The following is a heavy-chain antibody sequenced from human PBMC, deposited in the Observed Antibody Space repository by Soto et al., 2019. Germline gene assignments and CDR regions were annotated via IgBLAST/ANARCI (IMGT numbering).Heavy chain of an antibody. J-gene: IGHJ6*02. Sequence: GGSLRLSCVASGFTFSSYDMHWVRQATGKGLEWVSAIGTAGDTYYPGSVKGRFTISRENAKKSLYLQMNSLRAEDTAVYYCARLLDRQLVPNYYYAMDVWGQGTTVTVSS. D-gene: IGHD6-6*01. V-gene: IGHV3-13*01. CDR2: IGTAGDT. CDR3: ARLLDRQLVPNYYYAMDV. CDR1: GFTFSSYD.